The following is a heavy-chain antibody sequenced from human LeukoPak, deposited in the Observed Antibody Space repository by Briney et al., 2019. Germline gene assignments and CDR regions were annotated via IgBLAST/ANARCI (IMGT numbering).Heavy chain of an antibody. CDR1: GFTFSNYG. D-gene: IGHD6-13*01. J-gene: IGHJ4*02. V-gene: IGHV3-30*18. CDR2: ISYDGSAE. CDR3: AKELTRGSSWHEDY. Sequence: GGSLRLSCAASGFTFSNYGMHWVRQAPGKGLEWAAVISYDGSAEYYADSVKGRFAIYRDNSRNTLYLQMNSLRPEDTAVYYCAKELTRGSSWHEDYWGQGTLVTVSS.